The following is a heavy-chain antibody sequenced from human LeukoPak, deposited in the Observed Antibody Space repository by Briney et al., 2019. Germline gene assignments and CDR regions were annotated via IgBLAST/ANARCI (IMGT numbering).Heavy chain of an antibody. CDR1: GDSVSSNSAA. Sequence: SQTLSLTCAISGDSVSSNSAAWNWIRQSPSRGLEWLGRTYYRSKWYNDYAVSVKSRITINPDTSKNQFSLQLNSVTPKDTAVYYCARDELDYYGSGSYSSHNWFDPWGQGTQVTVSS. CDR3: ARDELDYYGSGSYSSHNWFDP. J-gene: IGHJ5*02. V-gene: IGHV6-1*01. D-gene: IGHD3-10*01. CDR2: TYYRSKWYN.